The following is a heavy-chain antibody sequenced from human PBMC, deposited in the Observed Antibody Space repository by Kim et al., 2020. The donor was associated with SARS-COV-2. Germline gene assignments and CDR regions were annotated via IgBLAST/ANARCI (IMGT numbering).Heavy chain of an antibody. CDR2: IYHSGST. D-gene: IGHD5-18*01. CDR3: ARDLAYSYGFDY. CDR1: GGSISSSNW. J-gene: IGHJ4*02. Sequence: SETLSLTCAVSGGSISSSNWWSWVRQHPGKGLEWIGEIYHSGSTNYNPSLKIRVTMSVDKSKNQCSLKLSSVTAADTAVYYCARDLAYSYGFDYWGQGTLVTVSS. V-gene: IGHV4-4*02.